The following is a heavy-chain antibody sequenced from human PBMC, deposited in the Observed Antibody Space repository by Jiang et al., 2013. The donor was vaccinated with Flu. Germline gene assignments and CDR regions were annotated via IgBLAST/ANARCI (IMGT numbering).Heavy chain of an antibody. CDR3: ALFGIVVVPAAVHTEFDY. CDR2: INPSGGST. D-gene: IGHD2-2*02. J-gene: IGHJ4*02. CDR1: GYTXTSYY. Sequence: KVSCKASGYTXTSYYMHWVRQAPGQGLEWMGIINPSGGSTSYAQKFQGRVTMTRDTSTSTVYMELSSLRSEDTAVYYCALFGIVVVPAAVHTEFDYWGQGTLVTVSS. V-gene: IGHV1-46*01.